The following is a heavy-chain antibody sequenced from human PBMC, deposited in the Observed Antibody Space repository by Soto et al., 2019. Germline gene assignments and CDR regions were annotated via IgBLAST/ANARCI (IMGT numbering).Heavy chain of an antibody. CDR1: GGSISSYY. J-gene: IGHJ4*02. Sequence: SETLSLTCTVSGGSISSYYWSWIRQPPGKGLEWIGYIYYSGSTNYNPSLKSRVTISVDTSKNQFSLKLNSVTAADTAVYYCARGPGVDKVDYWGQGTLVTVSS. D-gene: IGHD2-8*01. V-gene: IGHV4-59*08. CDR3: ARGPGVDKVDY. CDR2: IYYSGST.